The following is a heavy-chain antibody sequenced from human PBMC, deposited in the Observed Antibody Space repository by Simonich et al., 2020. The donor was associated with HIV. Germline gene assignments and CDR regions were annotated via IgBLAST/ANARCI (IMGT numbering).Heavy chain of an antibody. CDR2: SSWNSGSI. Sequence: EVQLVESGGGLVQPGRSLRLSCAASGFTFDDYAMHWVRQAPGEGLGWVPGSSWNSGSIGYADSVKGRFTISRDNAKNSLYLQMNSLRAEDMALYYCAKDRGYSYGGGYMDVWGKGTTVTVSS. CDR3: AKDRGYSYGGGYMDV. D-gene: IGHD5-18*01. V-gene: IGHV3-9*03. CDR1: GFTFDDYA. J-gene: IGHJ6*03.